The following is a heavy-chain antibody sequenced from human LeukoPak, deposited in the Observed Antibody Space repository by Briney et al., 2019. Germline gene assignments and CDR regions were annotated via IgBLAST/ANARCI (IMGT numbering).Heavy chain of an antibody. CDR2: IKKDGSEK. V-gene: IGHV3-7*03. D-gene: IGHD2-15*01. CDR3: TTDTWYSAGH. CDR1: GFIFSGSW. J-gene: IGHJ4*02. Sequence: GGSLRLTCTASGFIFSGSWMAWIRQAPGKGLEWVAIIKKDGSEKYYVDSMKGRFTISRDNAKNSLFLQMNSLRAEDTAIYYCTTDTWYSAGHWGQGTLVTVSS.